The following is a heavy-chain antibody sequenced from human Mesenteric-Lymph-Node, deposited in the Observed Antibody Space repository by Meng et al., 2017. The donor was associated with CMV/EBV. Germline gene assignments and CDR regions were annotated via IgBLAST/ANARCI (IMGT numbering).Heavy chain of an antibody. CDR3: ARTRSYGMDV. CDR2: IYHSGSP. Sequence: SETLSLTCSVSGYSISSGYYWGWIRRPPGKGLEWIGSIYHSGSPYYNPSLKSRVTISVDTPKNQFSLKVSSVTAADTAVYYCARTRSYGMDVWGQGTTVTVSS. CDR1: GYSISSGYY. V-gene: IGHV4-38-2*01. J-gene: IGHJ6*02.